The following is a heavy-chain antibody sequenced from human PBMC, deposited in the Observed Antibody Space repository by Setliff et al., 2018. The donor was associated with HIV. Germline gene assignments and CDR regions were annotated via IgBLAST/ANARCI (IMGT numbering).Heavy chain of an antibody. J-gene: IGHJ3*01. CDR1: NGSFSAYY. CDR2: INHGGSA. Sequence: SETLSLTCAVYNGSFSAYYWAWIRQPPGKGLEWIGEINHGGSATYNPSLTGRVGISVDTSKNQFSLKMIAVTAADAAVYYCARLSVVIHDTFDVWGHGTMVTVSS. V-gene: IGHV4-34*01. D-gene: IGHD3-22*01. CDR3: ARLSVVIHDTFDV.